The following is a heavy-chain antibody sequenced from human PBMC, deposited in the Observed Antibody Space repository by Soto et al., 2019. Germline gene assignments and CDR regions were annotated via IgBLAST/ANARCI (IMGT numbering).Heavy chain of an antibody. V-gene: IGHV4-61*05. J-gene: IGHJ4*02. CDR1: DGSIGSIGYC. CDR3: ATDSSGYSRI. D-gene: IGHD3-22*01. CDR2: IYYSGST. Sequence: SETLSLTCTVADGSIGSIGYCWVWIRQPPGKGLEWIGYIYYSGSTNYNTSLKSRVTISVDTSKNQFSLKLSSVTAADTAVYYCATDSSGYSRIWGQGTLVTVSS.